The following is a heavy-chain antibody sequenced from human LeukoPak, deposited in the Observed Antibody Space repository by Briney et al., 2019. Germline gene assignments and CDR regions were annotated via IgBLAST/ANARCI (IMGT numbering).Heavy chain of an antibody. CDR3: AKDGRFGDYYYYYMDV. Sequence: PGGPLSLSWAASEFTFSSYGMPWVRQAPGRGLEWVAFIRYDGSNKYYADSVKGRFTISRDNSKNTLYLQMNSLRAEDTAVYYCAKDGRFGDYYYYYMDVWGKGTTVTVSS. J-gene: IGHJ6*03. D-gene: IGHD3-10*01. CDR2: IRYDGSNK. CDR1: EFTFSSYG. V-gene: IGHV3-30*02.